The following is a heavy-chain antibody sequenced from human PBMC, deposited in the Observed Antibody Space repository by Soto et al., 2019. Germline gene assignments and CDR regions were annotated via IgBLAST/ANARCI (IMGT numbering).Heavy chain of an antibody. V-gene: IGHV1-58*01. CDR2: IVVGSGNT. CDR3: AAVGSGAAAGLFFDY. Sequence: QMQLVQSGPEVKKPGTSVKVSCKASGFTFTSSAVQWVRQARGQRLEWIGWIVVGSGNTNYAQKFQERVTITRDMSTSTAYMELSSRRSEDTAVYYCAAVGSGAAAGLFFDYWGQGTLVTVSS. D-gene: IGHD6-13*01. CDR1: GFTFTSSA. J-gene: IGHJ4*02.